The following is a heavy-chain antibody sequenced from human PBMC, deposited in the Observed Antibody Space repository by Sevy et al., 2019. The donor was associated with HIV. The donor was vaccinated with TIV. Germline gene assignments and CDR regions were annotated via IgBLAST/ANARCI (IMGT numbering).Heavy chain of an antibody. CDR2: IKQDGSKK. CDR3: ARLKLHYDPYYFDL. V-gene: IGHV3-7*01. D-gene: IGHD3-16*01. J-gene: IGHJ4*02. Sequence: GGSLRLSCAASGFTFSDYWMSWVRQAPEKGLEWVANIKQDGSKKYYVDSVKGRFIMSRDNAKNSLYLEMDSLRAEDTAVYYCARLKLHYDPYYFDLWGQGTLVTVSS. CDR1: GFTFSDYW.